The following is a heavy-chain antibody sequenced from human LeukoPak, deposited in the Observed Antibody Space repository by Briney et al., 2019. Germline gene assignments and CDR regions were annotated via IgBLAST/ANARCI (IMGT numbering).Heavy chain of an antibody. CDR1: GFTFSGHW. CDR3: TRDRSRAEDD. J-gene: IGHJ4*02. Sequence: GSLRLSCAASGFTFSGHWMSWVRQAPGKGLEWVANINQGGSDKYYVDSVKGRFTIPRDNANNLLYLQMNSLRGEDTAVYYCTRDRSRAEDDWGQGTLVTVSS. CDR2: INQGGSDK. D-gene: IGHD1-14*01. V-gene: IGHV3-7*01.